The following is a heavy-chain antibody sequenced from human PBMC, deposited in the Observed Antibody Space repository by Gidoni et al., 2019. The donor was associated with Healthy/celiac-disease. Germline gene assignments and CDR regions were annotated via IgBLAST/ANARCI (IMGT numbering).Heavy chain of an antibody. CDR3: SRVHYYGDSVSGYYYYGMDV. J-gene: IGHJ6*02. Sequence: EWIGRIYTSGSTNYNPSLKSRVTMSVDTSKNQFSLKLSSLTAADTPVYYFSRVHYYGDSVSGYYYYGMDVWGQGTTVTVSS. D-gene: IGHD4-17*01. V-gene: IGHV4-4*07. CDR2: IYTSGST.